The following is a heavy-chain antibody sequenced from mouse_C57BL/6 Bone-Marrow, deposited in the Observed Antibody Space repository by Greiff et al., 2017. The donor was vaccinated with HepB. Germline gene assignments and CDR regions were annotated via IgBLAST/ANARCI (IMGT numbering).Heavy chain of an antibody. CDR1: GYTFTSYG. CDR2: IYPRSGNT. V-gene: IGHV1-81*01. CDR3: ARRPLTYGNYVNYYAMDY. J-gene: IGHJ4*01. Sequence: VQLQQSGAELARPGASVKLSCKASGYTFTSYGISWVKQRTGQGLEWIGEIYPRSGNTYYNEKFKGKATLTADKSSSTAYMELRSLTSEDSAVYICARRPLTYGNYVNYYAMDYWGQGTSVTVSS. D-gene: IGHD2-1*01.